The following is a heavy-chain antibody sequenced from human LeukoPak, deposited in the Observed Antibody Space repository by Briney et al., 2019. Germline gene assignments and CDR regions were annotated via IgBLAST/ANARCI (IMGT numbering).Heavy chain of an antibody. CDR2: ISGSGGST. CDR3: AKAPGSGSYWYSDY. D-gene: IGHD3-10*01. CDR1: GFTFSSFA. J-gene: IGHJ4*02. V-gene: IGHV3-23*01. Sequence: GGSLRLSCAASGFTFSSFAMSWVRQAPGEGLEWVSGISGSGGSTDSADSVKGRFTISRDNSKNTLYLQMNSLRAEDTAVYYCAKAPGSGSYWYSDYWGQGTLVTVPS.